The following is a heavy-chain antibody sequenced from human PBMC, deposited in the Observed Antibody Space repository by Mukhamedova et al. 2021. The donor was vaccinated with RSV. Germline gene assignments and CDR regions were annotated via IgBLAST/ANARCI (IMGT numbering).Heavy chain of an antibody. J-gene: IGHJ3*01. CDR2: ISGGGGRA. D-gene: IGHD2-21*02. V-gene: IGHV3-23*01. CDR3: AKSESPYGNDSFYF. Sequence: GEGLECVSFISGGGGRAFYADSVKGRFTISRDTSKNTLYLQMNSLRAEDTAVYYFAKSESPYGNDSFYFCGQWTMVTVSS.